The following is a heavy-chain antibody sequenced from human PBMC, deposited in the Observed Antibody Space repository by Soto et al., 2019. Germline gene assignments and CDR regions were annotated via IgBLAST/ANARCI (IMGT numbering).Heavy chain of an antibody. V-gene: IGHV3-21*01. Sequence: GGSLRLSCAASGFTFSSYSMNWVRQAPGKGLEWVSSISSSSSYIYYADSVKGRFTISRDNAKNSLYLQMNSLRAEDTAVYYCARVERFGFGGSRYGMDVWGQGTTVTVSS. CDR2: ISSSSSYI. CDR1: GFTFSSYS. J-gene: IGHJ6*02. D-gene: IGHD3-3*01. CDR3: ARVERFGFGGSRYGMDV.